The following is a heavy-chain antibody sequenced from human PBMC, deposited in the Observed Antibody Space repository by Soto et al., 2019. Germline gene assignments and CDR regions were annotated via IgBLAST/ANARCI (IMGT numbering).Heavy chain of an antibody. CDR3: ADGGRYPYY. CDR2: ISAGGDGT. J-gene: IGHJ4*02. V-gene: IGHV3-23*01. CDR1: GFSFRSYA. D-gene: IGHD1-26*01. Sequence: EVQLLESGGDLVQPGGSLRLSCAASGFSFRSYAMGWVRQAPGKGLNWVSSISAGGDGTYYADSVKGRFTISRDNSKNTAYLQMTSLRADDTAVYYCADGGRYPYYWGPGTLVTVSS.